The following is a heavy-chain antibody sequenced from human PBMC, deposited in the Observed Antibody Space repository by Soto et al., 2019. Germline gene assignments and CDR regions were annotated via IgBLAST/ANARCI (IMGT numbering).Heavy chain of an antibody. J-gene: IGHJ4*02. Sequence: GGSLRLSCAASGFTFSSYWMSWVRQAPGKGLEWVANIKQDGSEKYYVDSVKGRFTISRDNAKNSLYLQMNSLRAEDTVVYYCARDSIAAAVDYWGQGTLVTVSS. V-gene: IGHV3-7*01. D-gene: IGHD6-13*01. CDR3: ARDSIAAAVDY. CDR2: IKQDGSEK. CDR1: GFTFSSYW.